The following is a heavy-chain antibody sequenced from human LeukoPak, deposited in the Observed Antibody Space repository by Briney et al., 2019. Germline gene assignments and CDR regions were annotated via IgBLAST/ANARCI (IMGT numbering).Heavy chain of an antibody. CDR3: ARGMRWLPMGGY. V-gene: IGHV1-8*01. J-gene: IGHJ4*02. CDR2: MNPNSGNT. CDR1: GYTFTSYD. D-gene: IGHD5-24*01. Sequence: GASVKVSCKASGYTFTSYDINWVRQATGQGLEWMGWMNPNSGNTGYAQKFQGRVTMTRNTSISTAYMELSSLRSQDTAVYYCARGMRWLPMGGYWGQGTLVTVSS.